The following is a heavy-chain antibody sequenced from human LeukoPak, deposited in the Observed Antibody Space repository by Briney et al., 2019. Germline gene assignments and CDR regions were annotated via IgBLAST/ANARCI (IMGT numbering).Heavy chain of an antibody. CDR3: ARRRHNFDFYNV. Sequence: PSETLSLTCTVSGDFIISNIYWWDWVRLPPGKGLEWIGATFYTGRTFYNPSLKSRVTISVDTSKNQFSLDLNSATAADTADYYCARRRHNFDFYNVWGQGTRVLVSS. D-gene: IGHD3/OR15-3a*01. CDR1: GDFIISNIYW. V-gene: IGHV4-39*01. J-gene: IGHJ3*01. CDR2: TFYTGRT.